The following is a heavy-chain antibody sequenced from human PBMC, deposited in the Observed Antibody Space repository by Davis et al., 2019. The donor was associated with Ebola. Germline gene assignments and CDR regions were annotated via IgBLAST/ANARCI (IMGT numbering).Heavy chain of an antibody. Sequence: PSETLSLTCAVYGGSSSGYYWSWIRQPPGKGLEWIGEINHSGSTNYNPSLKSRVTISVDTSKNQFSLKLSSVTAADTAVYYCARVYSSSWSHSYYYYYYGMDVWGKGTTVTVSS. CDR1: GGSSSGYY. CDR2: INHSGST. V-gene: IGHV4-34*01. D-gene: IGHD6-13*01. CDR3: ARVYSSSWSHSYYYYYYGMDV. J-gene: IGHJ6*04.